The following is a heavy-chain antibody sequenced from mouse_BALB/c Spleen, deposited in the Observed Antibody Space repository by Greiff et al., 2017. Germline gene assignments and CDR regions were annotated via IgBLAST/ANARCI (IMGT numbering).Heavy chain of an antibody. CDR2: INPSSGYT. CDR1: GYTFTSYT. V-gene: IGHV1-4*02. J-gene: IGHJ2*01. Sequence: VQLQQSAAELARPGASVKMSCKASGYTFTSYTMHWVKQRPGQGLEWIGYINPSSGYTEYNQKFKDKTTLTADKSSSTAYMQLSSLTSEDSAVYYCANGLPKGYWGQGTTLTVSS. CDR3: ANGLPKGY. D-gene: IGHD1-2*01.